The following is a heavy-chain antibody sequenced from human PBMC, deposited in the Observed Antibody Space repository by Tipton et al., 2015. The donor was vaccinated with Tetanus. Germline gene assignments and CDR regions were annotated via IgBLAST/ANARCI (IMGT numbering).Heavy chain of an antibody. J-gene: IGHJ2*01. CDR3: ARGGYYPTYFDI. D-gene: IGHD1-26*01. V-gene: IGHV4-61*01. CDR1: GGSVTRGSYY. Sequence: TLSLTCTVSGGSVTRGSYYWNWIRQPPGKGLEWIGYYFYRGNTNYLPSLKSRVATSVDTTKNQVSLQLNSVTAADTAVYYCARGGYYPTYFDIRGRGALVTVSS. CDR2: YFYRGNT.